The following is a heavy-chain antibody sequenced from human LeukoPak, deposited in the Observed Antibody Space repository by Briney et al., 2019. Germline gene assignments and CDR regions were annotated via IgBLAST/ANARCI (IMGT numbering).Heavy chain of an antibody. D-gene: IGHD6-6*01. CDR3: ARVVDGAARYYCYYGMDV. CDR2: IYSGGST. J-gene: IGHJ6*02. V-gene: IGHV3-53*01. CDR1: GFTVSSNY. Sequence: RGSLSLSCLVSGFTVSSNYMSWVRQPPGKGLEWVGVIYSGGSTYYADSVKGGFTISRDNSKHTQYLQMDSQRAEDTAVYYCARVVDGAARYYCYYGMDVWGQGPTVTVSS.